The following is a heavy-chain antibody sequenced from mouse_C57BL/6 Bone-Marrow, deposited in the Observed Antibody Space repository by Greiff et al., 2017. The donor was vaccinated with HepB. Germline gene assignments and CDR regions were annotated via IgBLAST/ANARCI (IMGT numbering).Heavy chain of an antibody. J-gene: IGHJ4*01. CDR1: GISITTGNYR. V-gene: IGHV3-5*01. D-gene: IGHD3-2*02. CDR3: ARDGGQLRPSMDY. CDR2: IYYSGTI. Sequence: EVQLQQSGPGLVKPSQTVFLTCTVTGISITTGNYRWSWIRQFPGNKLEWIGYIYYSGTITYNPSLTSRTTITRDTPKNQYFLEMNSLTAEDTATYYCARDGGQLRPSMDYWGQGTSVTVSS.